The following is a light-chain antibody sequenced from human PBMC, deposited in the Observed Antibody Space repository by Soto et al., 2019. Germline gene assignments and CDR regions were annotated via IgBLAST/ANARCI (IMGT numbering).Light chain of an antibody. Sequence: QSVLTQPPSASGTPGQRVTISCSGGRSNIGSNYAFWYQQFPGTIPKLFIFRNTQRPSGVPDRFSGSKSGTSASLTISGLRSEDDATYYCAAWDENLRSVVFGGGTKLTVL. V-gene: IGLV1-47*01. J-gene: IGLJ3*02. CDR3: AAWDENLRSVV. CDR2: RNT. CDR1: RSNIGSNY.